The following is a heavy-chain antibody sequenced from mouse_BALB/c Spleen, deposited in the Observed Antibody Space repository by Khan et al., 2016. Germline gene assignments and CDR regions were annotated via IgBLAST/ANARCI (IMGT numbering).Heavy chain of an antibody. Sequence: VRLQQSGPGLVKPSQSLSLTCTVTGYSITSDYAWNWIRQFPGNKLEWMGYISYSGSTSYNPSLKSRISITRDTSKNQFFLQLNSVTTEDTATYYCAREGAYWGQGTLVTVSA. J-gene: IGHJ3*01. CDR2: ISYSGST. CDR3: AREGAY. V-gene: IGHV3-2*02. CDR1: GYSITSDYA.